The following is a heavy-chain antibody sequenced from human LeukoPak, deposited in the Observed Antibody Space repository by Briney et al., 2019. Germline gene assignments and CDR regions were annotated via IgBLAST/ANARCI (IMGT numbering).Heavy chain of an antibody. V-gene: IGHV3-7*01. J-gene: IGHJ4*02. CDR3: ARDITHPAD. CDR1: GFTFSNYW. Sequence: GGSLRLSCAASGFTFSNYWMSWVRQTPGKGLEWVANINKDGSEKYYVDSVEGRFTISRDNAENSLYLQVNSLRVEDTAVYYCARDITHPADWGQGTLVTVSS. CDR2: INKDGSEK.